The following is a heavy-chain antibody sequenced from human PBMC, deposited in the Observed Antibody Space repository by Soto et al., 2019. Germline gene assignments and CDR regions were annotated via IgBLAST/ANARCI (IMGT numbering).Heavy chain of an antibody. J-gene: IGHJ4*02. CDR1: GYTFNSYG. CDR2: ISAYNGNT. D-gene: IGHD2-15*01. CDR3: ARGGGNGPRPVDY. V-gene: IGHV1-18*01. Sequence: QVQLVQSGAEVKKPGASVKVSCKSSGYTFNSYGISWVRQDPGQGLEWMGWISAYNGNTNYVKKVQGRVTMTTNKSTSPAYMELRSLRADDTAVYYCARGGGNGPRPVDYWGQGTLVTVSS.